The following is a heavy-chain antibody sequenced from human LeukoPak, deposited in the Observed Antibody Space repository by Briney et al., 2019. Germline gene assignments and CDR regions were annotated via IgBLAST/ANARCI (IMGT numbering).Heavy chain of an antibody. J-gene: IGHJ5*02. CDR1: GGSIRGGPYY. V-gene: IGHV4-31*03. CDR2: IFHSGST. Sequence: SETLSLTCTVSGGSIRGGPYYWGWLRQRPGKGLEWIGYIFHSGSTYYSPSLEGRVTISMATSNNQFSLELTSVTSADTAVYFCARDNMSHRVPSGGWFDPWGQGTLVSVSS. CDR3: ARDNMSHRVPSGGWFDP. D-gene: IGHD2/OR15-2a*01.